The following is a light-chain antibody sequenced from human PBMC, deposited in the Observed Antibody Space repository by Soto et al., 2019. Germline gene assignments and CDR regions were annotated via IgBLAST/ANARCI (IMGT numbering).Light chain of an antibody. CDR1: QSVSSN. Sequence: EIVMPQSPATLSVSPGERATLSCRASQSVSSNLAWYQQKPGQAPRLLIYGASTRATGIPARVSGSGSGTEFPLTISSLQSEEFAVYYCQQYNNWPPTFGQGTKVDIK. V-gene: IGKV3-15*01. CDR3: QQYNNWPPT. CDR2: GAS. J-gene: IGKJ1*01.